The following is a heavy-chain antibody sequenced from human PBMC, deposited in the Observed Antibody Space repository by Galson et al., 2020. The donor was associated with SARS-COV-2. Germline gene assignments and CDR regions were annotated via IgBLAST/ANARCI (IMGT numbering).Heavy chain of an antibody. Sequence: GESLKISCAASGFTFSSYSMNWVRQAPGKGLEWVSYISSSSSTIYYADSVKGRFTISRDNAKNSLYLQMNSLRAEDTAVYYCARVPADSSGYYLYYYYYGMDVWGQGTTVTVSS. CDR3: ARVPADSSGYYLYYYYYGMDV. D-gene: IGHD3-22*01. V-gene: IGHV3-48*04. J-gene: IGHJ6*02. CDR1: GFTFSSYS. CDR2: ISSSSSTI.